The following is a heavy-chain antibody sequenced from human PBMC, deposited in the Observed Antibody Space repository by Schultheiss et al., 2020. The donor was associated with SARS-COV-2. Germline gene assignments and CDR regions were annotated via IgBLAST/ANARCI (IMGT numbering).Heavy chain of an antibody. Sequence: GGSLRLSCAASGFTFSSYAMHWVRQAPGKGLEWVAVISYDGSNKYYADSVKGRFTISRDNSKNTLYLQMNSLRAEDTAVYYCARGLEWLGYYYYGMDVWGQGTTVTVSS. CDR2: ISYDGSNK. CDR3: ARGLEWLGYYYYGMDV. D-gene: IGHD3-3*01. CDR1: GFTFSSYA. V-gene: IGHV3-30*01. J-gene: IGHJ6*02.